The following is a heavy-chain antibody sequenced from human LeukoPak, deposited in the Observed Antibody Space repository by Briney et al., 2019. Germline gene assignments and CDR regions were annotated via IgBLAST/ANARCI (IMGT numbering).Heavy chain of an antibody. Sequence: SETLSLTCTVSGGSISSYYWSWIRQPPGKGLEWIGYIYYSGSTNYNPSLKSRVTISVDTSKNQFSLKVSSVTAADTAVYYWASEIITARYYYHYRDVWHKGPALTVSS. D-gene: IGHD1-14*01. CDR2: IYYSGST. J-gene: IGHJ6*03. CDR3: ASEIITARYYYHYRDV. CDR1: GGSISSYY. V-gene: IGHV4-59*01.